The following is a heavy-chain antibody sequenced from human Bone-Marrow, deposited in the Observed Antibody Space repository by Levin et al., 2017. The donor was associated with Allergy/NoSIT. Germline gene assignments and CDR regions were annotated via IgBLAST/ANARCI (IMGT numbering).Heavy chain of an antibody. CDR1: GFTFSSYS. V-gene: IGHV3-21*01. CDR3: ARAEYSSSSSFDY. D-gene: IGHD6-6*01. J-gene: IGHJ4*02. CDR2: ISSSSSYI. Sequence: PGGSLRLSCAASGFTFSSYSMNWVRQAPGKGLEWVSSISSSSSYIYYADSVKGRFTISRDNAKNSLYLQMNSLRAEDTAVYYCARAEYSSSSSFDYWGQGTLVTVSS.